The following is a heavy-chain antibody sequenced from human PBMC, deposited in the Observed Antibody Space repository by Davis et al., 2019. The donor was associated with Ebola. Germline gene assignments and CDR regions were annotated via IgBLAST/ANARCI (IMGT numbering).Heavy chain of an antibody. V-gene: IGHV1-2*04. J-gene: IGHJ4*02. D-gene: IGHD1-14*01. Sequence: ASVKVSCKASGYTFTGYYMHWVRQAPGQGLEWMGWINPNSGGTNYAQKFQGWVTMTRDTSISTAYMELSRLRSEDTAVYYCASNRMGVNTPFDYWGQGTLVTVSS. CDR3: ASNRMGVNTPFDY. CDR2: INPNSGGT. CDR1: GYTFTGYY.